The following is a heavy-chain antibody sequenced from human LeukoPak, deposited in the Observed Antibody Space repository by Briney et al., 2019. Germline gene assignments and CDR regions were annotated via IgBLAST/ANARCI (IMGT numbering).Heavy chain of an antibody. Sequence: SVKVSCKASGGTFSSYAISWVRQAPGQGLEWMGGIIPIFGTANYAQKFQGRVTITADESTSTAYMELSSLRSEDTAVYYCAADKGSSGWSPFDYWGQGTLVTVSS. CDR1: GGTFSSYA. CDR3: AADKGSSGWSPFDY. V-gene: IGHV1-69*01. CDR2: IIPIFGTA. J-gene: IGHJ4*02. D-gene: IGHD6-19*01.